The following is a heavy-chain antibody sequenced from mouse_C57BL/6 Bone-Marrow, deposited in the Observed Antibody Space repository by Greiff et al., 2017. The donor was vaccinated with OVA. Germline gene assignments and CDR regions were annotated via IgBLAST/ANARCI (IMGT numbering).Heavy chain of an antibody. CDR1: GYTFTSYW. Sequence: QVQLKQPGAELVRPGTSVKLSCKASGYTFTSYWMHWVKQRPGQGLEWIGVIDPSDSYTNYNQKFKGKATLTVDTSSSTAYMQLSSLTSEDSAVYYCARRGDYDGYAMDYWGQGTSVTVSS. CDR2: IDPSDSYT. CDR3: ARRGDYDGYAMDY. V-gene: IGHV1-59*01. J-gene: IGHJ4*01. D-gene: IGHD2-4*01.